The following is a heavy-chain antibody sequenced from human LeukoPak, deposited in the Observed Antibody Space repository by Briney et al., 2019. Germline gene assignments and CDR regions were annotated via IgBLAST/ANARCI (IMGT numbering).Heavy chain of an antibody. V-gene: IGHV4-38-2*01. J-gene: IGHJ4*02. CDR2: IYHSGST. CDR3: ARLDTAMVSFDY. D-gene: IGHD5-18*01. CDR1: GYSISSGYY. Sequence: SETLSLTCAVSGYSISSGYYWGWIRQPPGKGLEWIGSIYHSGSTYYNPSLKSRVTISVDTSKNQFSLKLSSVTAADTAVDYCARLDTAMVSFDYWGQGILVTVFS.